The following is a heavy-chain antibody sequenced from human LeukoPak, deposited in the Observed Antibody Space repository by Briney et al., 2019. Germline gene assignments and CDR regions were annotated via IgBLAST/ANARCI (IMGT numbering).Heavy chain of an antibody. CDR3: AGGGSGYSYGYYMDV. J-gene: IGHJ6*03. CDR1: GYTFTSYG. Sequence: ASVKVSCKASGYTFTSYGISWVRQAPGQGLEWMGWISAYNGNTNYAQKLQGRVTMTTDTSTSTAYMELRSLRSDDTAVYYCAGGGSGYSYGYYMDVWGKGTTVTISS. D-gene: IGHD5-18*01. V-gene: IGHV1-18*01. CDR2: ISAYNGNT.